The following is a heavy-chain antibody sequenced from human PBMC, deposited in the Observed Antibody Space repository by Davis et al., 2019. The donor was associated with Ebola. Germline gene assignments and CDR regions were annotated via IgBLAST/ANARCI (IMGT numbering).Heavy chain of an antibody. D-gene: IGHD3-22*01. CDR2: IRDSEVT. V-gene: IGHV3-23*01. CDR1: GFTFSAYH. J-gene: IGHJ3*02. CDR3: AKEPSSGYAFDI. Sequence: PGGSLRLSCAASGFTFSAYHMNWVRQASGKGLEWVANIRDSEVTYYADSVKGRFTISRDNSKSTLYLQMDSLRAEDTALYYCAKEPSSGYAFDIWGQGTMVTVSS.